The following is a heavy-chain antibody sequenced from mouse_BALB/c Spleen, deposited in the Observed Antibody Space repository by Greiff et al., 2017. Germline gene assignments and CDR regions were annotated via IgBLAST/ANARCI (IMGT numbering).Heavy chain of an antibody. CDR3: ARQDYYGSTSFDY. J-gene: IGHJ2*01. Sequence: EVKLQESGGGLVKLGGSLKLSCAASGFTFSSYYMSWVRQTPEKRLELVAAINSNGGSTYYPDTVKGRFTISRDNAKNTLYLQMSSLKSEDTALYYCARQDYYGSTSFDYWGQGTTLTVSS. CDR2: INSNGGST. D-gene: IGHD1-1*01. V-gene: IGHV5-6-2*01. CDR1: GFTFSSYY.